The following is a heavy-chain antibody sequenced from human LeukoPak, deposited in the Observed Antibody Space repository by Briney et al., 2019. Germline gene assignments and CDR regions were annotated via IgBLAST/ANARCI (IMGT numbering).Heavy chain of an antibody. CDR2: IYSGGST. Sequence: PGGSLRLSCAASGFTISSNYMSWVRQAPGKGLEWVSVIYSGGSTYYAASVKGRFSISRDNSKNTLYLQMNSLRAEDTAVYYCARAHYDFWSGYLSEFYYYYYMDVWGKGTTVTVSS. D-gene: IGHD3-3*01. V-gene: IGHV3-53*01. CDR1: GFTISSNY. CDR3: ARAHYDFWSGYLSEFYYYYYMDV. J-gene: IGHJ6*03.